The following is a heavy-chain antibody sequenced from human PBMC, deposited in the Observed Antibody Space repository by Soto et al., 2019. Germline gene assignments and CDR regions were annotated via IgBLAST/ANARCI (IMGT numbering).Heavy chain of an antibody. J-gene: IGHJ4*02. D-gene: IGHD5-12*01. CDR1: GGSISSYY. CDR2: ISYSGNT. Sequence: AETLSLTCTVSGGSISSYYWSWIRQPPGKGLEWIGYISYSGNTYYNPSLKSRLTISRDTSKNQFSLRLNTVTAADTAVYDCARGQSRDGYTFFDYWGLGTLVTVSS. CDR3: ARGQSRDGYTFFDY. V-gene: IGHV4-59*01.